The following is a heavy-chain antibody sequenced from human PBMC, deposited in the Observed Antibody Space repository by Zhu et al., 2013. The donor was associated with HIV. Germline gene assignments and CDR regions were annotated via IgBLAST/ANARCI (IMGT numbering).Heavy chain of an antibody. CDR1: GGTFSSYA. CDR3: ARDRAIFGVVIIRWFDP. D-gene: IGHD3-3*01. V-gene: IGHV1-69*06. Sequence: QVQLVQSGAEVKKPGSSVKVSCKASGGTFSSYAISWVRQAPGQGLEWMGGIIPIFGTANYAQKFQGRVTITADKSTSTAYMELSSLRSEDTAVYYCARDRAIFGVVIIRWFDPWGQGTLVTVSS. CDR2: IIPIFGTA. J-gene: IGHJ5*02.